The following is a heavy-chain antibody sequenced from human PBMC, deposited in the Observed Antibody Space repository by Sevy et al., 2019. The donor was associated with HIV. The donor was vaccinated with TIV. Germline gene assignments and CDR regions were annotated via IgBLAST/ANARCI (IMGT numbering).Heavy chain of an antibody. D-gene: IGHD6-6*01. J-gene: IGHJ5*01. Sequence: GGSLRLSCAASGFTISRNYMSWIRQAPGKGLEWVSIIYSNGSTFYTPSLKGRFTISIDKSRNKLSLQLNPVTAEDTAMYYCGGENRPSRGDSWGQGTLVTVSS. CDR2: IYSNGST. V-gene: IGHV3-53*01. CDR1: GFTISRNY. CDR3: GGENRPSRGDS.